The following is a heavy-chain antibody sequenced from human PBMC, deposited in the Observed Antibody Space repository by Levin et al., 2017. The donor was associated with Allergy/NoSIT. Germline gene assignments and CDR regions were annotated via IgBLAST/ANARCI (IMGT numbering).Heavy chain of an antibody. CDR3: ANTQGTSQGRTGCYHFDL. Sequence: QTGGSLRLSCAATGIFSSYAMHWVRQAPGKGLEWVAGVTHSGIHKFYYAESVKGRFSISRDSPTNTLHLQMNSLRPEDTATYYCANTQGTSQGRTGCYHFDLWGQGTRVIVSS. D-gene: IGHD3-22*01. J-gene: IGHJ4*02. V-gene: IGHV3-30*18. CDR2: VTHSGIHK. CDR1: GIFSSYA.